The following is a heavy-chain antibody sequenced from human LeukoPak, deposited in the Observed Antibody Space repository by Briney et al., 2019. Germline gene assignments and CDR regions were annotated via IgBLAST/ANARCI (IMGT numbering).Heavy chain of an antibody. V-gene: IGHV4-39*01. Sequence: PSHTLSITKNVSARAIRRTSYSRGWIRQPPGKGLEWSGSLNYSWGTHYNPSLKRRITISIDTSKNRVSLKRSPLTAAYPAVYYCVRSEGYCSGGSCYSIEFFDYWGQGTLVTVSS. CDR1: ARAIRRTSYS. CDR3: VRSEGYCSGGSCYSIEFFDY. J-gene: IGHJ4*02. D-gene: IGHD2-15*01. CDR2: LNYSWGT.